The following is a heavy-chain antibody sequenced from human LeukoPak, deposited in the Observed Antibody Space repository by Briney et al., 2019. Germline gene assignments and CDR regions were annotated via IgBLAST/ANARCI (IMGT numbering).Heavy chain of an antibody. V-gene: IGHV3-23*01. CDR1: XFXFSSYA. D-gene: IGHD6-13*01. CDR2: ISGSGGST. J-gene: IGHJ3*02. Sequence: PGGSLRLXXXXXXFXFSSYAISGVRQAPGKGLEWVSAISGSGGSTYYADSVKGRFTISRDNSKNTLYLKMNILRAEDTAVYYCAKGYSSSWYRDAFDIWGQGTMVTVSS. CDR3: AKGYSSSWYRDAFDI.